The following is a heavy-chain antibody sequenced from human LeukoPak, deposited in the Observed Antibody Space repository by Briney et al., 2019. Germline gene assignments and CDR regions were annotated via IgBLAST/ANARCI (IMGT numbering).Heavy chain of an antibody. Sequence: ASVKVSCKASGYTFTTYDVNWVRQATGQGLEWMGRVNPNNGDTAYAQKFQGRVTITRDTSTNTVYMQLSSLKSDDTAVYYCARVGCSDISCWTWLDPWGQGTLVTVSS. CDR2: VNPNNGDT. D-gene: IGHD6-19*01. J-gene: IGHJ5*02. V-gene: IGHV1-8*03. CDR3: ARVGCSDISCWTWLDP. CDR1: GYTFTTYD.